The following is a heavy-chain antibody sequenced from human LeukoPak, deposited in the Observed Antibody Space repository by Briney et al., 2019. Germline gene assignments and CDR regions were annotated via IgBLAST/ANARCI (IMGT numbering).Heavy chain of an antibody. CDR1: GYTFTGYY. CDR2: INPNSGGT. D-gene: IGHD3-22*01. Sequence: ASLKVSCKASGYTFTGYYMHWVRQAPGQGLEWMGWINPNSGGTSYAQKFQGRVTMTRETSISTAYMELSRLRSDDTAVYYCARAHFIYYDSRGVDFDYWGQGTLVTVSS. CDR3: ARAHFIYYDSRGVDFDY. J-gene: IGHJ4*02. V-gene: IGHV1-2*02.